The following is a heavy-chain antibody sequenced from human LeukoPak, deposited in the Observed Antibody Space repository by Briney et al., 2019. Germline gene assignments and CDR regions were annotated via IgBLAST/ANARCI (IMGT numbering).Heavy chain of an antibody. CDR3: ARYSPFYDILTGYPLDAFDI. D-gene: IGHD3-9*01. Sequence: SETLSLTCTISGDSISSYYWSWIRQPPGKGLEWIGYIYYGRSTNYNPSLKSRVTISVDTSKNQFSVKLHSVTAADTAVYYCARYSPFYDILTGYPLDAFDIWGQGTMVTVSS. J-gene: IGHJ3*02. CDR1: GDSISSYY. V-gene: IGHV4-59*08. CDR2: IYYGRST.